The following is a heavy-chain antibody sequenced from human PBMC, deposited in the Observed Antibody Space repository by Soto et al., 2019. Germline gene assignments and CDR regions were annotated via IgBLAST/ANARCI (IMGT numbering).Heavy chain of an antibody. CDR2: ISAYNGNT. D-gene: IGHD2-8*01. J-gene: IGHJ6*02. CDR1: GYTFTSYC. V-gene: IGHV1-18*01. CDR3: AREEYCTNGVCYPYYYYGMGV. Sequence: ASVNGYWKATGYTFTSYCMSWVRGALGQGHEWMGGISAYNGNTNDAQKLQGRVTMTTDTSTSTAYMELRSLRSDDTAVYYCAREEYCTNGVCYPYYYYGMGVWGQVSTFVVSS.